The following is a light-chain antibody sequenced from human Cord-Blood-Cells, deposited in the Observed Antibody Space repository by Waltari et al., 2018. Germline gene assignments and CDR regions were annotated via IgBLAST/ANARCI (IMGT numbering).Light chain of an antibody. CDR1: QDISNY. CDR2: DAS. CDR3: QQYDNLPLT. Sequence: DMQMTHSTYSLSASVADRVTITCQASQDISNYLNWYQQKPGKAPKLLIYDASNLETGVPSRFSGSGSGTDFTFTISSLQPEDIATYYCQQYDNLPLTFGGGTKVEIK. V-gene: IGKV1-33*01. J-gene: IGKJ4*01.